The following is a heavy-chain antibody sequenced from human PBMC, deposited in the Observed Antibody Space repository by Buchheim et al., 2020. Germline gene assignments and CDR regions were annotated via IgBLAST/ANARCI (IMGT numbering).Heavy chain of an antibody. D-gene: IGHD2-15*01. J-gene: IGHJ6*02. CDR3: ARGGYCSGGSCYFKVYYYGMDV. CDR2: INHSGST. Sequence: QVQLQQWGAGLLKPSETLSLTCAVSGGSFSGYYWSWIRQPPGPGLGWIGEINHSGSTNYNPSLNSRVTISVDTSTNQFSLKLSSVTAADTAVYYCARGGYCSGGSCYFKVYYYGMDVWGQGTT. CDR1: GGSFSGYY. V-gene: IGHV4-34*01.